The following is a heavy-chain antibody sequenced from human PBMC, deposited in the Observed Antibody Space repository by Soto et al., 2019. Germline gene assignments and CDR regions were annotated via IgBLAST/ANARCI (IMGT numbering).Heavy chain of an antibody. V-gene: IGHV3-23*01. CDR3: AKSRERSGYYGDY. CDR2: ISGSGGST. Sequence: EVQLLESGGGLVQPGGSLRLSCAASGFTFSSYAMSWVRQAPGKGLEWVSAISGSGGSTYYADSVKGRFTISRENSKNTRYLQMNSLRAEDTAVYYCAKSRERSGYYGDYWGQGTLVTVSS. J-gene: IGHJ4*02. CDR1: GFTFSSYA. D-gene: IGHD3-3*01.